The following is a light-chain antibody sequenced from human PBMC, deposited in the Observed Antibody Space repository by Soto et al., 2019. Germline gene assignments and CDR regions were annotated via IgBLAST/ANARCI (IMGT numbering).Light chain of an antibody. J-gene: IGLJ2*01. CDR1: DVGPYNS. CDR2: EVK. V-gene: IGLV2-14*01. CDR3: SSYTSANTMI. Sequence: QSVLTQPASVSGSPGQSITISCSDVGPYNSVSWYQHHRGKAPKLITYEVKNRPSGVSNRFSGSRSGNTASLTISGLQTEDDSDYYCSSYTSANTMIFGGGTKVTVL.